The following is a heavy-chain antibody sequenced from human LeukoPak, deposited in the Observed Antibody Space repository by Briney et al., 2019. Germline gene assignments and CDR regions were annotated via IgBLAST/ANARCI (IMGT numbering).Heavy chain of an antibody. D-gene: IGHD3-3*01. Sequence: GSLRLSCAASGFTFSSYAMAWVCQAPGKGLEWISSITDSGDGTYFADSVRGRFSISRDNSRNTLYLQLSSLRAEDTAVYYCAKGLRGAYDYWGQGTLVTVSS. CDR3: AKGLRGAYDY. CDR2: ITDSGDGT. J-gene: IGHJ4*02. CDR1: GFTFSSYA. V-gene: IGHV3-23*01.